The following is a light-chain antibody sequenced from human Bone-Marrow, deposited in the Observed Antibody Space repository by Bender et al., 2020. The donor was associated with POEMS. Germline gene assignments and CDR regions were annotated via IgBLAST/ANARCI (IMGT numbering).Light chain of an antibody. Sequence: HSALTQPASVSGSPGQSITISCTGTSGDIGRYTSVSWYQQHPGKAPKLLLYDVTNRPSGVSNRFSGSKSGNTASLTISRLQAEDEGNYYCSSYTSSSTLVVFGGGTKLTVL. V-gene: IGLV2-14*03. J-gene: IGLJ3*02. CDR3: SSYTSSSTLVV. CDR2: DVT. CDR1: SGDIGRYTS.